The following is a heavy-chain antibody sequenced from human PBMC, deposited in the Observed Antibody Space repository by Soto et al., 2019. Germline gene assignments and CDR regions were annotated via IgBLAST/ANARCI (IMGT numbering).Heavy chain of an antibody. CDR1: GYSFTSYW. CDR2: IYPGDSDT. Sequence: PGESLKISCKGSGYSFTSYWIGWVRQMPGKGLEWMGIIYPGDSDTRYSPSFQGQVTIPADKSISTAYLQWSSLKASDTAMYYCARHGGGHSGSYSAVWFDPWGQGTLVTVSS. CDR3: ARHGGGHSGSYSAVWFDP. V-gene: IGHV5-51*01. J-gene: IGHJ5*02. D-gene: IGHD1-26*01.